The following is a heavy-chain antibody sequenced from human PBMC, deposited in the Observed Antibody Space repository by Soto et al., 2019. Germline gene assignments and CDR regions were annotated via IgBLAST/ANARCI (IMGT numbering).Heavy chain of an antibody. CDR2: INPNSGGT. CDR3: ARSGAHYGSGSYYNPFDY. Sequence: ASVKVSCKASGYTFTSYGISWVRQAPGQGLEWMGWINPNSGGTNYAQKFQGWVTMTRDTSISTAYMELSRLRSDDTAVYYCARSGAHYGSGSYYNPFDYWGQGTLVTVSS. V-gene: IGHV1-2*04. D-gene: IGHD3-10*01. CDR1: GYTFTSYG. J-gene: IGHJ4*02.